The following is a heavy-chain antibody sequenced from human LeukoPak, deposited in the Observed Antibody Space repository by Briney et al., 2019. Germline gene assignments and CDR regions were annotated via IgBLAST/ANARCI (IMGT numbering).Heavy chain of an antibody. Sequence: SVKVSCKASGGTFSGYAISWVRQAPGQGLEWMGRIIPILGIANYAQKFQGRVTITADKSTSTAYMELSSLRSEDTAVYYCARDLEPAAIRTPNWFDPWGQGTLVTVSS. CDR1: GGTFSGYA. J-gene: IGHJ5*02. D-gene: IGHD2-2*02. CDR2: IIPILGIA. V-gene: IGHV1-69*04. CDR3: ARDLEPAAIRTPNWFDP.